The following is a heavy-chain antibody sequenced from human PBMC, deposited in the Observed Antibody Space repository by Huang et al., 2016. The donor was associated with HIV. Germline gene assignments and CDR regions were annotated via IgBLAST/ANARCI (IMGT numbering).Heavy chain of an antibody. D-gene: IGHD5-18*01. J-gene: IGHJ4*02. V-gene: IGHV4-34*01. CDR1: GGSFSGYY. Sequence: QVQLQQWGAGLLKPSETLSLTCGVYGGSFSGYYWSWIRQPPGKGLEWIGEIKHSGITIYKSSLKSRVTISIDTSKNQFSLKLSSVTAADTAVYYCAGRVETAMGAVYYWGQGTLVTVSS. CDR2: IKHSGIT. CDR3: AGRVETAMGAVYY.